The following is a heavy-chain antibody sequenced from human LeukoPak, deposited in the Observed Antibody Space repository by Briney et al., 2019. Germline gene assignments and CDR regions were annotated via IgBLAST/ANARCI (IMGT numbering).Heavy chain of an antibody. V-gene: IGHV1-69*04. CDR1: GGTFSSYA. J-gene: IGHJ4*02. CDR2: IIPILGIA. CDR3: ASAKALWKRSDTYYDILTGRGRFDY. D-gene: IGHD3-9*01. Sequence: SVKVSCKASGGTFSSYAISWVRQAPGQGLEWMGRIIPILGIANYAQKFQGRVTITADKSTSTAYMELSSLRSEDTAVYYCASAKALWKRSDTYYDILTGRGRFDYWGQGTLVTVSS.